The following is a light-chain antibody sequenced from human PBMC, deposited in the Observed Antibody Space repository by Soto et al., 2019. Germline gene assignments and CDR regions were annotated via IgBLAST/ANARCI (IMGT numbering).Light chain of an antibody. J-gene: IGLJ2*01. CDR1: SSDVGAYNY. Sequence: QSALTQPASVSGSPGQSITISCTGTSSDVGAYNYVSWYQQHPGKAPKLMIYDVNIRPSGVSNPFSGSKSGNTASLTISGLQAEDEADYYCTSWTTSSTMQFGGGTKVTVL. CDR3: TSWTTSSTMQ. CDR2: DVN. V-gene: IGLV2-14*01.